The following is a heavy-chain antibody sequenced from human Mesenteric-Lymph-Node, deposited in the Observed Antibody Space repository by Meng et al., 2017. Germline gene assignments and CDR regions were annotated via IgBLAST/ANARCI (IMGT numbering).Heavy chain of an antibody. CDR2: IYNSGST. CDR3: ARGQKGYFDL. CDR1: GGSISSSNYY. J-gene: IGHJ2*01. Sequence: HVHLQESGPGLVKPSQTRSLTCTVSGGSISSSNYYWSWIRQPPGKGLEWSGHIYNSGSTYYNPSLKSRITISVDTSKNQFSLKLSSVTAADTAVYYCARGQKGYFDLWGRGTLVTVFS. V-gene: IGHV4-30-4*01.